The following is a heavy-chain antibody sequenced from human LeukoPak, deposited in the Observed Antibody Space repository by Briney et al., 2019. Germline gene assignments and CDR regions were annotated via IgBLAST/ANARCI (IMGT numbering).Heavy chain of an antibody. Sequence: SETLSLTCAVSGVSISSSEWWILVRQPAGQGQEWIGEIHRAGRTRYNQSLKSRVTISMDSSTNPFSLKLTSVTAADTAIYYCGKTDIYFNPIDNWGPGSLVTVSS. D-gene: IGHD3-9*01. CDR1: GVSISSSEW. J-gene: IGHJ4*02. CDR3: GKTDIYFNPIDN. V-gene: IGHV4-4*02. CDR2: IHRAGRT.